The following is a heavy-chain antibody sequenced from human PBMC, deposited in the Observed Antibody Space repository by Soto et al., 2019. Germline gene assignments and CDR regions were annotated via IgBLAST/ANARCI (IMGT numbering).Heavy chain of an antibody. J-gene: IGHJ4*02. V-gene: IGHV1-18*01. CDR2: ISDHNGNT. Sequence: QVHLVQSGAEVKKPGASVKVSCKASGYTFTSYGITWVRQAPGQGLERMGWISDHNGNTDYAQKLHGRVIVTRDTSTSTADMELRTLRSDDKAVYYCARGRYGDYWGQGALVTVSS. CDR1: GYTFTSYG. D-gene: IGHD1-1*01. CDR3: ARGRYGDY.